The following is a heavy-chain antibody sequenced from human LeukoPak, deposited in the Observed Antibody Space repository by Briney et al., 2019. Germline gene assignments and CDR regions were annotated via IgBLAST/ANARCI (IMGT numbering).Heavy chain of an antibody. CDR1: GVSVSTYY. Sequence: SETLSLTCSVSGVSVSTYYWSWIRQPPGKGLEWIGYIYYSGSTNYNPSLKSRVTISVDTSKNQFSLKLSSVTAADTAVYYCARHGDGDDFEAPFDYWGQGTLVTVSS. J-gene: IGHJ4*02. CDR2: IYYSGST. CDR3: ARHGDGDDFEAPFDY. D-gene: IGHD2-21*02. V-gene: IGHV4-59*08.